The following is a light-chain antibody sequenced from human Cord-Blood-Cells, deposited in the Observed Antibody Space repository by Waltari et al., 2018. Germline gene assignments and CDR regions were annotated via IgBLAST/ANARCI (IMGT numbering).Light chain of an antibody. CDR1: SSHVGGHNY. Sequence: QSALTQPASVSGSPGQSITISCTGTSSHVGGHNYVSWYQQHPGKAPKLMMYEVSKRPSGVSNRFSGSRSGNTASLTISGLQAEDEADYYCSSYTSSSTWVFGGGTKLTVL. J-gene: IGLJ3*02. V-gene: IGLV2-14*01. CDR2: EVS. CDR3: SSYTSSSTWV.